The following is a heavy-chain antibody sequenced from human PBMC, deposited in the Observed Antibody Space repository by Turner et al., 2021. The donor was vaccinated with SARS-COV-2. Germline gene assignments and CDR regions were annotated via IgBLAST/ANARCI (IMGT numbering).Heavy chain of an antibody. J-gene: IGHJ4*02. CDR3: ARVGEPLRNINDY. V-gene: IGHV1-8*01. CDR1: GYTFTSYD. D-gene: IGHD1-26*01. Sequence: VQLVQSGAEVKKPGASVMVSCKASGYTFTSYDINWVRQATGQGLEWMRWMNPNSGNTGYAQKFQGRVTMTRNTSISTVDMELSSLRSDDTAVYYCARVGEPLRNINDYWGQGTLVTVSS. CDR2: MNPNSGNT.